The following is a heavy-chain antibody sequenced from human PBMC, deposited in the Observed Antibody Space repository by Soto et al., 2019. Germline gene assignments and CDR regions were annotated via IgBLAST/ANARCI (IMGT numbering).Heavy chain of an antibody. CDR2: TYYRSKWYN. V-gene: IGHV6-1*01. D-gene: IGHD3-16*01. CDR3: ANSGLLGSGELVDAFDI. J-gene: IGHJ3*02. Sequence: SQTLSLTCAISGDSVSSNSAAWNWIRQSPSRGLEWLGRTYYRSKWYNDYAVSVKSRITINPDTSKNQFSLQLNSVTPEDTAVYYCANSGLLGSGELVDAFDIWGQGTMVTVSS. CDR1: GDSVSSNSAA.